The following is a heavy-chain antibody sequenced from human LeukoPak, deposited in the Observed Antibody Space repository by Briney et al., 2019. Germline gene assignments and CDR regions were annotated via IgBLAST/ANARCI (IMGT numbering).Heavy chain of an antibody. V-gene: IGHV3-30-3*01. CDR2: ISYDGSNK. D-gene: IGHD5-12*01. CDR1: GFTFSSYA. Sequence: PGRSLRLSCAASGFTFSSYAMHWVRQAPGKGLEWVAVISYDGSNKYYADSVKGRFTISRDNSKNTLYLQMNSLRAGDTAVYYCARGRLGLDYWGQGTLVTVSS. J-gene: IGHJ4*02. CDR3: ARGRLGLDY.